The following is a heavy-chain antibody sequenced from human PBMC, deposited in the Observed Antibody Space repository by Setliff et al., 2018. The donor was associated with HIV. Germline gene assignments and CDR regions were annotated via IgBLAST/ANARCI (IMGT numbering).Heavy chain of an antibody. Sequence: SVKVSCKASGYTFTGYYMHWVRQAPGQGLEWMGGIIPILGIANYAQKFQGRVTISADKSTRTAYLELSSLRSDDSAVYFCAKEQEIGSYLDPWGQGTLVTVSS. D-gene: IGHD2-2*01. CDR1: GYTFTGYY. J-gene: IGHJ5*02. V-gene: IGHV1-69*10. CDR2: IIPILGIA. CDR3: AKEQEIGSYLDP.